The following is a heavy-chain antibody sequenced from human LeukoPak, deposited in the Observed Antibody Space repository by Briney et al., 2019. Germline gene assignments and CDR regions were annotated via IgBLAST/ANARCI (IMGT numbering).Heavy chain of an antibody. D-gene: IGHD2-2*01. CDR3: ARGPPHIVVVPAAQGYFQH. V-gene: IGHV4-34*01. Sequence: PSETLSLTCAVYGGSFSGYYWSWIRQPPGKGLEWIGEINHSGSTNYNPSLKSRVTISVDTSKNQLSLKLSSVTAADTAVYYCARGPPHIVVVPAAQGYFQHWGQGTLVTVSS. CDR2: INHSGST. J-gene: IGHJ1*01. CDR1: GGSFSGYY.